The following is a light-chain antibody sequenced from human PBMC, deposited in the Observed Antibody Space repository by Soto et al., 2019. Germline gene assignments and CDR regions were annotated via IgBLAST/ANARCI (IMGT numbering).Light chain of an antibody. V-gene: IGKV3-15*01. CDR3: QQYGRSPPWT. Sequence: EIVMTQSPATLSVSPGERATLSCRASQSVSSNLAWYQQKPGQAPSLLIYGASTRATGTPARFSGSGSGTEFTLTISSLQSEDFAVYYCQQYGRSPPWTFGQGTKVEIK. CDR1: QSVSSN. CDR2: GAS. J-gene: IGKJ1*01.